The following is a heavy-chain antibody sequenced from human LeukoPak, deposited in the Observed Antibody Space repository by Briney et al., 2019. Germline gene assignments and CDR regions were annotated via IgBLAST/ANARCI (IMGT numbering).Heavy chain of an antibody. Sequence: SETLSLTCTVSGGSISSSSYYWGWIRQPPGKGLEWIGSIYYSGSTYYNPSLKSRVTISVDTSKNQFSLKLSSVTAADTAVYYCARDQVLWFGELSNYYYGMDVWGQGTTVTVSS. CDR1: GGSISSSSYY. CDR2: IYYSGST. CDR3: ARDQVLWFGELSNYYYGMDV. J-gene: IGHJ6*02. D-gene: IGHD3-10*01. V-gene: IGHV4-39*07.